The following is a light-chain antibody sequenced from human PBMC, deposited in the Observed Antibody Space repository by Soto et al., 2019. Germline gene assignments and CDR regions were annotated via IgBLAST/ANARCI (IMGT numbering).Light chain of an antibody. V-gene: IGLV2-14*01. CDR1: TSDVGDYNY. Sequence: LTQPASVSGSPGQSITISCTGTTSDVGDYNYVSWYQQHPGKVPKVLIYEVSNRPSGVSYRFSGSKSGNTASLTISGLQAEDEASYYCFSYTGSSTFYVFGTGTKVTVL. CDR3: FSYTGSSTFYV. J-gene: IGLJ1*01. CDR2: EVS.